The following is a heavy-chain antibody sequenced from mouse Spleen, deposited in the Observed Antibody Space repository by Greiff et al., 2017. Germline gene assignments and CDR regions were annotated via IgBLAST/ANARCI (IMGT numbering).Heavy chain of an antibody. CDR1: GFSLTSYG. J-gene: IGHJ4*01. CDR2: IWSDGST. Sequence: VKLQESGPGLVAPSQSLSITCTVSGFSLTSYGVHWVRQPPGKGLEWLVVIWSDGSTTYNSALKSRLSISKDNSKSQVFLKMNSLQTDDTAMYYCARSYDEYYAMDYWGQGTSVTVSS. V-gene: IGHV2-6*03. CDR3: ARSYDEYYAMDY. D-gene: IGHD2-12*01.